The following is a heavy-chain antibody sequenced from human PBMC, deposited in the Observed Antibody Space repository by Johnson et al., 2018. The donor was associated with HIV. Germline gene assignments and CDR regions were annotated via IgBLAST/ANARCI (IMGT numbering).Heavy chain of an antibody. Sequence: VQLVESGGGVVRPGGSLRLSCAASGFTFSSYAMSWVRQAPGKGLEWVSAISGSGGSAYSADSVKGRFTISRDNSKNTLYLQMNSLRAEDTAVYYCAKSVGSWGAVAGTDAFDIWGQGTMVTVSS. CDR1: GFTFSSYA. D-gene: IGHD6-19*01. V-gene: IGHV3-23*04. CDR2: ISGSGGSA. J-gene: IGHJ3*02. CDR3: AKSVGSWGAVAGTDAFDI.